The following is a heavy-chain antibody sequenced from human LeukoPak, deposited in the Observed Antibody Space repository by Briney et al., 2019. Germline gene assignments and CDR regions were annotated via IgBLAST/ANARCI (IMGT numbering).Heavy chain of an antibody. Sequence: PSETLSLTCTVSGGSISSYYWSWIRQPAGKGLEWIGRIYTSGSTNYNPSLKSRVTMSVDTSKNQFSLKLSSVTAADTAVYYCARDRSITMVRGVIDWFDPWGQGTLVTVSS. CDR1: GGSISSYY. D-gene: IGHD3-10*01. V-gene: IGHV4-4*07. J-gene: IGHJ5*02. CDR3: ARDRSITMVRGVIDWFDP. CDR2: IYTSGST.